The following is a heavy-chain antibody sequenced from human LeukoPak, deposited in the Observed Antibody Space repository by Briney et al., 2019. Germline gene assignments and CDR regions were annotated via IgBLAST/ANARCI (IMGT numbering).Heavy chain of an antibody. CDR3: ARARLREGWFDP. CDR2: IYPSGGST. Sequence: ASVKVSCKASGYTFTSYYMHWVRQAPGQGLEWMGIIYPSGGSTSYAQKFQGRVTMTRDTSTSTVYMELSSLRSEDTAAYYCARARLREGWFDPWGQGTLVTVSS. D-gene: IGHD3-10*01. J-gene: IGHJ5*02. CDR1: GYTFTSYY. V-gene: IGHV1-46*01.